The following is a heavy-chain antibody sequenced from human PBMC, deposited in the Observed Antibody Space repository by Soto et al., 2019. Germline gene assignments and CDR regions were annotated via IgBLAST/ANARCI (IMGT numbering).Heavy chain of an antibody. D-gene: IGHD3-9*01. V-gene: IGHV3-33*01. J-gene: IGHJ6*02. CDR3: ARDHMKTDYDILTGYPLYYYYGMDV. CDR1: GFTFSSYG. CDR2: IWYDGSNK. Sequence: GGSLRLSCAASGFTFSSYGMHWVRQAPGKGLEWVAVIWYDGSNKYYADSVKGRFTISRDNSKNTLYLQMNSLRAEDTAVYYCARDHMKTDYDILTGYPLYYYYGMDVWGQGTTVTVS.